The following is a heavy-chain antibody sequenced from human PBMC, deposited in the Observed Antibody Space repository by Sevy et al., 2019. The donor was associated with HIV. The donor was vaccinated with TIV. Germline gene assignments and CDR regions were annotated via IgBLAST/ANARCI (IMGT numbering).Heavy chain of an antibody. CDR3: AKGGPGYCSSTSCYPLYYYYHGMDV. CDR1: GFTFSSYA. Sequence: GGSLRLSCAASGFTFSSYAMSWVRQAPGKGLEWVSAISGSGGSTYYADSVKGRFTISRDNSKNTLYLQMNSLRAEDTAVYYCAKGGPGYCSSTSCYPLYYYYHGMDVWGQGTTVTVSS. V-gene: IGHV3-23*01. J-gene: IGHJ6*02. D-gene: IGHD2-2*01. CDR2: ISGSGGST.